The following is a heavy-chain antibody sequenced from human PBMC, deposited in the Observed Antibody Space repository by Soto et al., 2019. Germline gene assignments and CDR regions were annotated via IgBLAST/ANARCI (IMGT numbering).Heavy chain of an antibody. Sequence: QVQLVESGGGLVKPGGSLRLYCAASGFTFSDYYMSWIRQAPGKGLEWVSYISSRGSTIYYADSVKSRFTISRDNAKNSLYLQMNSLRADDTAVYYCARAEQDTNGDLYYYYGMDVWGQGTTVTVSS. D-gene: IGHD2-8*01. J-gene: IGHJ6*02. V-gene: IGHV3-11*01. CDR1: GFTFSDYY. CDR3: ARAEQDTNGDLYYYYGMDV. CDR2: ISSRGSTI.